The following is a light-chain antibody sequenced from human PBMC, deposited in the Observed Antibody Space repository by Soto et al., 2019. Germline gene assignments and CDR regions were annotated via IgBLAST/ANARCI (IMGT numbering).Light chain of an antibody. CDR2: DNN. V-gene: IGLV1-51*01. J-gene: IGLJ1*01. CDR1: SSNIGNNY. CDR3: GTWDSSLTAGV. Sequence: QSVLTQPPSVSAAPGHKVTISFSGSSSNIGNNYVSWYQQLPGTAPKLLIYDNNKRPSGIPDRFSGSKSGTSATMGITGLQTGEEADYYCGTWDSSLTAGVLGTATKVTV.